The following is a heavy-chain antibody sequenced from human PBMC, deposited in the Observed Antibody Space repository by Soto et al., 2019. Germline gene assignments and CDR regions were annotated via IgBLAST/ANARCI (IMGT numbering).Heavy chain of an antibody. J-gene: IGHJ6*02. CDR3: TTDRLHGYDGMDG. CDR1: GFTFSNAW. Sequence: EVQLVEAGGGLVKPGASLRLSCAASGFTFSNAWMSWVRQAPGKGLEWVGGIKTKADGGTTDYAAPVKGRFTISRDDSNNTLYVNMNSLNTEDTAVYYCTTDRLHGYDGMDGWGHGTTVTVFS. V-gene: IGHV3-15*01. CDR2: IKTKADGGTT. D-gene: IGHD5-18*01.